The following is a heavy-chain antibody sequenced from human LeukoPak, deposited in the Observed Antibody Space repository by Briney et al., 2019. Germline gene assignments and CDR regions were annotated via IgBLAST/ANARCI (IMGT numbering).Heavy chain of an antibody. CDR3: AREPTFNPIVVVPAAIDY. CDR2: IKQDGSEK. CDR1: GFTFSTYW. V-gene: IGHV3-7*01. Sequence: GGSLRLSCAASGFTFSTYWMSWVRQAPGKGLEWVANIKQDGSEKYYVDSVKGRFTMSRDNAKNSLYLRMNNLRAEDTAVYYCAREPTFNPIVVVPAAIDYWGQGTLVTVSS. D-gene: IGHD2-2*01. J-gene: IGHJ4*02.